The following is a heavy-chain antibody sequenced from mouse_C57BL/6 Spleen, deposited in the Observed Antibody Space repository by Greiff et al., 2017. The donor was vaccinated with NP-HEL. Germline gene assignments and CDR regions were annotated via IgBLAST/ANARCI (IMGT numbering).Heavy chain of an antibody. CDR1: GYAFSSSW. V-gene: IGHV1-82*01. D-gene: IGHD2-2*01. Sequence: VQGVESGPELVKPGASVKISCKASGYAFSSSWMNWVKQRPGKGLEWIGRIYPGDGDTNYNGKFKGKATLTADKSSSTAYMQLSSLTSEDSAVYFCARLGVTTDYAMDYWGQGTSVTVSS. CDR3: ARLGVTTDYAMDY. CDR2: IYPGDGDT. J-gene: IGHJ4*01.